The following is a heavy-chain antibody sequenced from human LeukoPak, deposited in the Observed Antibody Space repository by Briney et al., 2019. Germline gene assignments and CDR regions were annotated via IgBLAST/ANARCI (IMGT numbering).Heavy chain of an antibody. CDR1: GYTLNSYD. Sequence: ASVKVSCKASGYTLNSYDINWVRQATGQGLEWMGWVHPDSENAGHAQKFQGRVTMTWDTSITTAYMELSSLRSEDTAVYYCARRRCGGDCYSDGFDAWGQGTVVTVSS. CDR2: VHPDSENA. D-gene: IGHD2-21*02. CDR3: ARRRCGGDCYSDGFDA. J-gene: IGHJ3*01. V-gene: IGHV1-8*01.